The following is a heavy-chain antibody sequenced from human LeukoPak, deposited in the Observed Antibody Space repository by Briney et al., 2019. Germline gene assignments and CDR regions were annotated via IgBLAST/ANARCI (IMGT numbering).Heavy chain of an antibody. D-gene: IGHD6-19*01. CDR3: ARSSSAWYYYFDS. V-gene: IGHV3-53*04. J-gene: IGHJ4*02. Sequence: GGSLRLSCAASGFTVSHNYMSWVRQAPGKRLEWVSIIYSGGRMSYADSEKGRFTISRHISKNALFLQMNSLRAEDTAVYYCARSSSAWYYYFDSWGQGTLVTVSS. CDR1: GFTVSHNY. CDR2: IYSGGRM.